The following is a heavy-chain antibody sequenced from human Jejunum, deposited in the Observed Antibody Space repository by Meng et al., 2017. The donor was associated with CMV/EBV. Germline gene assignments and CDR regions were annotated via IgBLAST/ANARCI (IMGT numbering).Heavy chain of an antibody. Sequence: GFTFSTYGMHWVRLAPGRGLEWVAFIRYDGNNKYYTDSVKGRFTISRDNSRSTLFLQMNSLGVEDTAVYYCAKDLGASGWFETFDSWGQGTLVTVSS. CDR1: GFTFSTYG. CDR2: IRYDGNNK. J-gene: IGHJ4*02. D-gene: IGHD6-19*01. CDR3: AKDLGASGWFETFDS. V-gene: IGHV3-30*02.